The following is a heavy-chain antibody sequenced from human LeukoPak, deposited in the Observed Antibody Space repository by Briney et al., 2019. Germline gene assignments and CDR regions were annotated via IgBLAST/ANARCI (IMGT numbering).Heavy chain of an antibody. Sequence: ASVKVSCKASGYTFTSYGISWVRQAPGQGLEWMGWISAYNGNTNYAQKLQGRVTMTTDTSTSTAYMELRSLRSDDTAVYYCARDLMVVAATLHIYGGMDVWGQGTTVTVSS. CDR2: ISAYNGNT. J-gene: IGHJ6*02. V-gene: IGHV1-18*01. CDR3: ARDLMVVAATLHIYGGMDV. CDR1: GYTFTSYG. D-gene: IGHD2-15*01.